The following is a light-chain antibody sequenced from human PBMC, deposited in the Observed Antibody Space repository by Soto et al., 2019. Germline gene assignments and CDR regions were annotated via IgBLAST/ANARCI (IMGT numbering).Light chain of an antibody. CDR3: QQYNSYSPLT. CDR1: QSVSGG. Sequence: EVVLTQSPATLSVSPGERATLSRRAGQSVSGGLAWYQQKPGQTPRLLIYAASTRATGIPARFSGSGSGTEFTLTISSLQPDDFATYYCQQYNSYSPLTFGGGTKVDIK. CDR2: AAS. V-gene: IGKV3-15*01. J-gene: IGKJ4*01.